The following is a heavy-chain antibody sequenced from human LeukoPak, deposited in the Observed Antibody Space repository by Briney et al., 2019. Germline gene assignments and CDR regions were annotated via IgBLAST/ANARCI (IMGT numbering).Heavy chain of an antibody. CDR1: GYTFSSNY. Sequence: ASVKVSCKASGYTFSSNYLHWVRQAPGQGLEWMGLINPSGDSTSYAQKFQGRVTMTRDTSTTTVYMDLSNLRSEDTAVYYCARGSSRSYYNYFDFWGQGTLVTVSS. CDR2: INPSGDST. J-gene: IGHJ4*02. D-gene: IGHD1-26*01. CDR3: ARGSSRSYYNYFDF. V-gene: IGHV1-46*01.